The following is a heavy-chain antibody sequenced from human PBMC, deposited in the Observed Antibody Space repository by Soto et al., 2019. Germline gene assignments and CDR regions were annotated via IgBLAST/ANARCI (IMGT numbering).Heavy chain of an antibody. V-gene: IGHV4-30-2*01. CDR3: ARSREFDY. CDR2: IFPRGTT. CDR1: GGSLSGATYS. J-gene: IGHJ4*02. Sequence: SETLSLTCGVSGGSLSGATYSWNWIRQTPGKGLEWIGYIFPRGTTYYNPSLRSRVTISIDVSKNQFSLSLRSLTAADTAVYYCARSREFDYWSQGTLVTVSS.